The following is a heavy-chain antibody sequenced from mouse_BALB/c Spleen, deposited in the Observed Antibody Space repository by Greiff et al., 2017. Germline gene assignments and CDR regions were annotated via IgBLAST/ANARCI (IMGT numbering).Heavy chain of an antibody. CDR3: ARYTTATWFAY. CDR1: GYTFTSYW. Sequence: QVHVKQSGAELAKPGASVKMSCKASGYTFTSYWMHWVKQRPGQGLEWIGYINPSTGYTEYNQKFKDKATLTADKSSSTAYMQLSSLTSEDSAVYYCARYTTATWFAYWGQGTLVTVS. D-gene: IGHD1-2*01. J-gene: IGHJ3*01. CDR2: INPSTGYT. V-gene: IGHV1-7*01.